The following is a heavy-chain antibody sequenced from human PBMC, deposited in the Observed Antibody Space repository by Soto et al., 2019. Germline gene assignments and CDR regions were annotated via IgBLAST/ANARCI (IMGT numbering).Heavy chain of an antibody. CDR2: ISGSSDYT. Sequence: EVQLLESGGGLVQPGGSLRLSCVASGFTFGHYGTSWVRQAPGKGLEWVSVISGSSDYTDYTESVKGRFTISRDNSKNTLYLQMNSLTVDDTALYYCAKDSLPGIAAAGTVYWGQGTLVTVSS. V-gene: IGHV3-23*01. D-gene: IGHD6-13*01. J-gene: IGHJ4*02. CDR3: AKDSLPGIAAAGTVY. CDR1: GFTFGHYG.